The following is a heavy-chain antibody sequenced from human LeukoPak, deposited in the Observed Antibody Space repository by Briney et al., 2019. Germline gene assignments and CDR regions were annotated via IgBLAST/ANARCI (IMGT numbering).Heavy chain of an antibody. D-gene: IGHD1-26*01. CDR3: ARDVGATPGYFDY. CDR2: ISYSGST. J-gene: IGHJ4*02. V-gene: IGHV4-59*01. Sequence: PSETLSLTCTVSGDSISTSYWSWIRQSPGKELEWLGYISYSGSTTYNPSLKSRVTISLDTPNNQFSLKLTSVTAADTAVYYCARDVGATPGYFDYWGQGTLVTVSS. CDR1: GDSISTSY.